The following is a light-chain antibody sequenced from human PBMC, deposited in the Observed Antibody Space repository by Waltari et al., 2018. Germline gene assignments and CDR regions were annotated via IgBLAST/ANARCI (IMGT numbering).Light chain of an antibody. CDR1: QDITNH. V-gene: IGKV1-27*01. CDR3: PRYAIDAT. J-gene: IGKJ1*01. CDR2: AVS. Sequence: DIQMIQSPSSLSASVGDRVTITCRASQDITNHLAWYQQKPGKVPRLLIYAVSTFQSGVSSRFRVSGSGTDVTLTINSLQPEDVATYFCPRYAIDATFGQGTKVEMK.